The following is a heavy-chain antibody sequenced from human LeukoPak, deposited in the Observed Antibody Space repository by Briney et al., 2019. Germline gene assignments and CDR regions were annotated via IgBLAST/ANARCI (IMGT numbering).Heavy chain of an antibody. CDR1: GFTFSSYS. CDR3: AEDDAYGSSWYALDI. Sequence: GGSLRLSCAASGFTFSSYSMNWVRQAPGKGLEWVSYISSSSSTIYYADSVKGRFTISRDNANNSLYLQMNSLRDENTAVYYCAEDDAYGSSWYALDIWGQGTMVTVSS. V-gene: IGHV3-48*02. J-gene: IGHJ3*02. CDR2: ISSSSSTI. D-gene: IGHD6-13*01.